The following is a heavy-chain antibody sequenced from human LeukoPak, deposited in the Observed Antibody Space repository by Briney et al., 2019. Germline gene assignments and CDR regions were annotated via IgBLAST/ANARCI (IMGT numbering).Heavy chain of an antibody. J-gene: IGHJ4*02. CDR1: GFTFDDYG. CDR2: INWNGGST. CDR3: ARGGITIFGGIIYQDY. V-gene: IGHV3-20*04. Sequence: GGSLRLSCAASGFTFDDYGMSWVRQAPGKGLEWVSGINWNGGSTGYADSVKGRFTISRDNAKNSLYLQMNSLRAEDTAFYYCARGGITIFGGIIYQDYWGQGTPVTVSS. D-gene: IGHD3-3*01.